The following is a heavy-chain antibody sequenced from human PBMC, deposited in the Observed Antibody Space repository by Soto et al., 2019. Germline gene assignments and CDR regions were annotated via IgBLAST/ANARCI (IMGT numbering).Heavy chain of an antibody. D-gene: IGHD3-3*01. CDR2: ISGSGGST. Sequence: GGSLRLSCAASGFTFSSYAMSWVRQAPGKGLEWVSAISGSGGSTYYADSVKGRFTISRDNPKTTLYLQMNSLRAEDTAVYYCAKAVYDFWSGYFSTIFDYWGQGTLVTVSS. J-gene: IGHJ4*02. V-gene: IGHV3-23*01. CDR1: GFTFSSYA. CDR3: AKAVYDFWSGYFSTIFDY.